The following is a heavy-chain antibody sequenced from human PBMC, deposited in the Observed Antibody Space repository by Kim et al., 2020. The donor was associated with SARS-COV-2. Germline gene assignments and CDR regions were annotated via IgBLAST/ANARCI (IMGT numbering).Heavy chain of an antibody. Sequence: GESLKISCKGSGYSFTSYWIGWVRQMPGKGLEWMGIIYPGDSDTRYSPSFQGQDTISADKSISTAYLQWSSLKASDTAMYYCARRRHRYGYGDFYFDYWGQGTLVTVSS. CDR1: GYSFTSYW. V-gene: IGHV5-51*01. J-gene: IGHJ4*02. D-gene: IGHD4-17*01. CDR2: IYPGDSDT. CDR3: ARRRHRYGYGDFYFDY.